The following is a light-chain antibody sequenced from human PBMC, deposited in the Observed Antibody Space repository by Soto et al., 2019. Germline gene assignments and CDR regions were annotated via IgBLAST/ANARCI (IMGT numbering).Light chain of an antibody. Sequence: TQMTQSPLSLSASVGEKIIITCVASRDVGSDVSWYQQKPGQAPKLVIYAASNLYTGVPSRFSGRRSGTEFTLTISSLQHEDFASYYCLQDYGDSWTFGPGTKVDIK. CDR3: LQDYGDSWT. V-gene: IGKV1-6*01. J-gene: IGKJ1*01. CDR2: AAS. CDR1: RDVGSD.